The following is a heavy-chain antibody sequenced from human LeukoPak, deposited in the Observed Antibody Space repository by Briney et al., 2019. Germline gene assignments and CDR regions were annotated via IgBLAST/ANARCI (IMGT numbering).Heavy chain of an antibody. V-gene: IGHV3-74*01. CDR3: ARVGKSGSYYYFDY. Sequence: SGGSLTLSCAASGFTFNTYYMYWVRQAPGKGLVWVSRINTDGRNTGYADSVKGRFTISRDNAKNTLYLQMTILTAEDTAVYYCARVGKSGSYYYFDYWGQGTLVTVSS. CDR2: INTDGRNT. CDR1: GFTFNTYY. D-gene: IGHD1-26*01. J-gene: IGHJ4*02.